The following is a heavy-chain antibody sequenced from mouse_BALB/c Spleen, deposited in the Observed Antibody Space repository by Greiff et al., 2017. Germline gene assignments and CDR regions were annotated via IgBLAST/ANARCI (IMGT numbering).Heavy chain of an antibody. D-gene: IGHD2-1*01. J-gene: IGHJ4*01. CDR3: ARGDGNYVGNYAMDY. CDR2: ISSGGSYT. CDR1: GFTFSSYA. V-gene: IGHV5-9-4*01. Sequence: EVMLVESGGGLVKPGGSLKLSCAASGFTFSSYAMSWVRQSPEKRLEWVAEISSGGSYTYYPDTVTGRFTISRDNAKNTLYLEMSSLRSEDTAMYYCARGDGNYVGNYAMDYWGQGTSVTVSS.